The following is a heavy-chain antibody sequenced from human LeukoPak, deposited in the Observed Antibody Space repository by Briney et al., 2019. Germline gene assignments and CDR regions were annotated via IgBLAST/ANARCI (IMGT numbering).Heavy chain of an antibody. V-gene: IGHV4-4*02. CDR2: IYHSGST. CDR1: GGSISSSNW. Sequence: SETLSLTCAVSGGSISSSNWWSWVRQPPGKGLEWIGEIYHSGSTNYNPSLKSRVTISVDKSKNQFSLKLSSVTAADTAVYYCARDRQTAAGLFDYWGQGTLVTVSS. CDR3: ARDRQTAAGLFDY. D-gene: IGHD6-13*01. J-gene: IGHJ4*02.